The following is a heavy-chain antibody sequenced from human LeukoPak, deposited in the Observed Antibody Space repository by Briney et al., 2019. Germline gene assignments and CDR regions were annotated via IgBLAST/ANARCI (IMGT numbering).Heavy chain of an antibody. CDR1: GFTVSSNY. D-gene: IGHD3-22*01. Sequence: GGSLRLSCAASGFTVSSNYMSWVRQAPGKGLEWVSVIYSGGSTYYADSVKGRLTISRDNSKNTLYLQMNSLRAEDTAVHYCARLLDYYDGNGYVPIGFDIWGQGTMVSVSS. J-gene: IGHJ3*02. V-gene: IGHV3-66*04. CDR2: IYSGGST. CDR3: ARLLDYYDGNGYVPIGFDI.